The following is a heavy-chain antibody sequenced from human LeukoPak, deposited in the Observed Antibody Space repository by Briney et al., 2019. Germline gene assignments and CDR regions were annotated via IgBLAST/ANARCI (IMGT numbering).Heavy chain of an antibody. D-gene: IGHD1-26*01. Sequence: ASVTVSCKASGYTFTSYAIHWVRQAPGQRLEWMGWISAGNGNTKYSQNFQGRVTFISNTSATTAFMELSSLRSEDAAVYYCARDSGSGSNDYRGQGTLVTVSS. CDR3: ARDSGSGSNDY. V-gene: IGHV1-3*01. CDR1: GYTFTSYA. J-gene: IGHJ4*02. CDR2: ISAGNGNT.